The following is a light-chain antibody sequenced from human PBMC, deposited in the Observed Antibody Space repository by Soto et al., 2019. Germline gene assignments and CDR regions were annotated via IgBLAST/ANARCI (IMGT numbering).Light chain of an antibody. V-gene: IGKV1-5*03. CDR2: KAS. CDR1: QSISSW. J-gene: IGKJ1*01. Sequence: DIQMTQSPSTLSASVGDRVTITCRASQSISSWLAWYQQKPGKAPKLLIYKASSLESGVPSRFSGSGSGTEFTLTISSLQPDDFATYYGQQYNSSPGTFGQGTKVEIK. CDR3: QQYNSSPGT.